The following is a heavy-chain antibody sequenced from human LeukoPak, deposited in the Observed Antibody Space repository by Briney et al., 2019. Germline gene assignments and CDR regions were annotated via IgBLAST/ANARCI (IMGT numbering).Heavy chain of an antibody. CDR3: ARTPFLLSSGWPEGTFDI. CDR1: GGSISSYY. CDR2: IYTSGST. J-gene: IGHJ3*02. D-gene: IGHD6-19*01. V-gene: IGHV4-4*07. Sequence: PSETLSLTCTVSGGSISSYYWSWIRQPAGKGLEWIGRIYTSGSTNYNPSLKSRVTMSVDTSKNQFSLKLSSVTAADTAVYYCARTPFLLSSGWPEGTFDIWGQGTMVTVSS.